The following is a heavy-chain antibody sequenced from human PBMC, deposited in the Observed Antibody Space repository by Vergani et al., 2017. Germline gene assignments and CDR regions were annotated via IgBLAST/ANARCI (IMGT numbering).Heavy chain of an antibody. D-gene: IGHD3-22*01. J-gene: IGHJ4*02. CDR3: AGVGGDDYYDSSGYDY. CDR1: GGTFSSYA. Sequence: QVQLVQSGAEVKKPGSSVKVSCKASGGTFSSYAISWVRQAPGQGLEWMGRIIPILGIANYAQKFQGRVTITADKSTSTAYMELSSLRSEDTAVYYCAGVGGDDYYDSSGYDYWGQGTLVTVSS. CDR2: IIPILGIA. V-gene: IGHV1-69*04.